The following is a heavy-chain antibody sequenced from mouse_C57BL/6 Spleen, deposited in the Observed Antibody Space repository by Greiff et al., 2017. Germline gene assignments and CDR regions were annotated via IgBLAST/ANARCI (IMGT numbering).Heavy chain of an antibody. D-gene: IGHD2-12*01. Sequence: VQLQQSGAELVKPGASVKISCKASGYAFSSYWMNWVKQRPGKGLEWIGQIYPGDGDTNYNGKFKGKATLTADTSSSTAYMQLSSLTSEDSAVYCCARTGYDRSIEFAYWGQGTLVTAAA. CDR3: ARTGYDRSIEFAY. CDR1: GYAFSSYW. V-gene: IGHV1-80*01. CDR2: IYPGDGDT. J-gene: IGHJ3*01.